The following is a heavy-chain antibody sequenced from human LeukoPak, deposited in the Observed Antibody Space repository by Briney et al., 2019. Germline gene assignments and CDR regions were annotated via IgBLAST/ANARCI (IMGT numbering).Heavy chain of an antibody. J-gene: IGHJ4*02. Sequence: GGSLRLSCAASGFSLNNAWMSWVRHAPGKGLEWVGRIKSKTDGGTIDYAAPAKGRSTISRDDSKNMVYLLMNSLKTEDTAVYYCTTSYYDSSGFRAWGQGTLVTVSS. D-gene: IGHD3-22*01. CDR3: TTSYYDSSGFRA. CDR2: IKSKTDGGTI. CDR1: GFSLNNAW. V-gene: IGHV3-15*01.